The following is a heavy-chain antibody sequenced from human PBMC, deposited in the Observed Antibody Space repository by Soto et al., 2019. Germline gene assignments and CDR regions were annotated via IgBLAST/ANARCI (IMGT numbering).Heavy chain of an antibody. CDR2: IYYSGST. D-gene: IGHD6-25*01. CDR1: GGSISSVGHY. V-gene: IGHV4-31*03. Sequence: SETLSLTCSVSGGSISSVGHYWTGIRQQPGKGLEWIGYIYYSGSTDYNPSLKSRVTISLDRSKNQFSLNLSSVTAADTAIYYCARESGGYDSSTRYGLDVWGQGTTVTVSS. CDR3: ARESGGYDSSTRYGLDV. J-gene: IGHJ6*02.